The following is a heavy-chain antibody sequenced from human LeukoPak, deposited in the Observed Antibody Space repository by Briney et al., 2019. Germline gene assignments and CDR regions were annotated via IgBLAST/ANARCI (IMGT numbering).Heavy chain of an antibody. CDR2: INWNGGST. V-gene: IGHV3-20*04. CDR1: GFTFDDYG. D-gene: IGHD3-3*01. CDR3: ARVDGRFLEWFHITHYYYYMDV. J-gene: IGHJ6*03. Sequence: GGSLRLSCAASGFTFDDYGMSWVRQAPGKGLEWVSGINWNGGSTGYADSMKGRFTISRDNAKNSLYLQMNSLRAEDTALYYCARVDGRFLEWFHITHYYYYMDVWGKGTTVTVSS.